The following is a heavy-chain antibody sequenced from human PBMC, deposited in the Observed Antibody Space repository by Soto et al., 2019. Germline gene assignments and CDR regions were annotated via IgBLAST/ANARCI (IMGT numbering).Heavy chain of an antibody. V-gene: IGHV4-59*01. CDR1: GGPISSFY. D-gene: IGHD4-17*01. Sequence: PSETLSLTCTVSGGPISSFYWSWIRQPPGKGLEWIGHIYYSGRTNYKPSLKSRVTISVDTSKNQLSLKLTSVTAADTAVYYCARSDDYGDYGYYYGMDIWGQGTTVTVSS. CDR3: ARSDDYGDYGYYYGMDI. J-gene: IGHJ6*02. CDR2: IYYSGRT.